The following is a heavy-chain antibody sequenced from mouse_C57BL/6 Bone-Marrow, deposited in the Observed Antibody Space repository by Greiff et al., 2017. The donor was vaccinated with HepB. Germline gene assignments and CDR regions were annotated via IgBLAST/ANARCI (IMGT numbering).Heavy chain of an antibody. CDR3: ARGKRDTVVATGEYFDY. D-gene: IGHD1-1*01. J-gene: IGHJ2*01. CDR2: IYPGDGDT. Sequence: VKLQESGPELVKPGASVKISCKASGYAFSSSWMNWVKQRPGKGLEWIGRIYPGDGDTNYNGKFKGKATLTADKSSSTAYMQLSSLTSEDSAVYFCARGKRDTVVATGEYFDYWGQGTTLTVSS. V-gene: IGHV1-82*01. CDR1: GYAFSSSW.